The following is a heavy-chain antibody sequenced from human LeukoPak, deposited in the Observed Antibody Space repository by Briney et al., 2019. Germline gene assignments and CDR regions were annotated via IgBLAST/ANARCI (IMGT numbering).Heavy chain of an antibody. Sequence: EASVKVSCKASGYTFTGYYMHWVRQAPGQGLEWMGWISGYNGNTNYAQKFQGRVTMTTDTSTSTAYMELRSLRSDDTAVYYCARDGGVGALSPDYWGQGTLVTVSS. J-gene: IGHJ4*02. CDR2: ISGYNGNT. CDR1: GYTFTGYY. D-gene: IGHD1-26*01. CDR3: ARDGGVGALSPDY. V-gene: IGHV1-18*04.